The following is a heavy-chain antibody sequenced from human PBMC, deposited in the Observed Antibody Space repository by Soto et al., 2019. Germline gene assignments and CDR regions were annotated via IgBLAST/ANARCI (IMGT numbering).Heavy chain of an antibody. J-gene: IGHJ5*02. CDR3: ARSSTYYYDSSGP. D-gene: IGHD3-22*01. V-gene: IGHV4-59*08. Sequence: SETLSLTCTVSGGSISSYYWSLLRQPPGKGLEWIGYIYYSGSTNYNPSLKSRVTISVDTSKNQFSLKLSSVTAADTAVYYCARSSTYYYDSSGPWGQGTLVTVSS. CDR1: GGSISSYY. CDR2: IYYSGST.